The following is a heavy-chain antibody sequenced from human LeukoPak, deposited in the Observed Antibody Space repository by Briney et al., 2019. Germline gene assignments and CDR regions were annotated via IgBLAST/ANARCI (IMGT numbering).Heavy chain of an antibody. CDR1: GGSFSGYY. CDR2: INHSGST. CDR3: AGDFRYYYDSSGFDY. D-gene: IGHD3-22*01. Sequence: SETLSLTCAVYGGSFSGYYCSWIRQPPGKGLEWIGEINHSGSTNYNPSLKSRVTISVDTSKNQFSLKLSSVTAADTAVYYCAGDFRYYYDSSGFDYWGQGTLVTVSS. V-gene: IGHV4-34*01. J-gene: IGHJ4*02.